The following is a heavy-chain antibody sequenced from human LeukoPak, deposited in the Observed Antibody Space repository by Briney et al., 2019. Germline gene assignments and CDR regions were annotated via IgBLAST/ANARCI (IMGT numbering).Heavy chain of an antibody. V-gene: IGHV1-18*01. J-gene: IGHJ6*03. D-gene: IGHD5-18*01. Sequence: ASVKVSCKASGYTFTSYGISWVRQAPGQGLEWMGWISAYNGNTNYAQKLQGRVTMTTDTSTSTAYMELRSLRSDDTAVYYCARGGYSYGYGYYYYMDVWGKGTTVTVSS. CDR3: ARGGYSYGYGYYYYMDV. CDR2: ISAYNGNT. CDR1: GYTFTSYG.